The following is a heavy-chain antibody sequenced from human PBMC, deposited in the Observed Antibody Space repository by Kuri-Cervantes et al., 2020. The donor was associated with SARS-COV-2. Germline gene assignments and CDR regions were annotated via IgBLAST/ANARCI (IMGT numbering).Heavy chain of an antibody. J-gene: IGHJ4*02. D-gene: IGHD6-6*01. V-gene: IGHV1-69*06. CDR2: IIPIFGTA. CDR1: GGTFSSYA. Sequence: SVKVSCKASGGTFSSYAISWVRQAPGQGLEWMGGIIPIFGTANYAQKFQGRVTITADKSTSTAYMELSSLRSEDTAVYYCARDHGSIAARAFGYWGQGTLVTVSS. CDR3: ARDHGSIAARAFGY.